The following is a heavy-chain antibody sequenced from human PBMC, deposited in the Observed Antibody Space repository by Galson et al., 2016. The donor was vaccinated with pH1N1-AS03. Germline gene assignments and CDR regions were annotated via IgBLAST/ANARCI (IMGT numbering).Heavy chain of an antibody. V-gene: IGHV3-30*18. CDR1: GFTFSDSG. CDR3: AKMLRGITAVGFGS. J-gene: IGHJ4*02. D-gene: IGHD3-10*01. Sequence: SLRLSCAASGFTFSDSGMHWVRQPPGKGLEWVAVISKDARGKFYADSVKGRFTISRDNSNNTVYLHMNSLRTEDTAVYYCAKMLRGITAVGFGSWGQGILVIVSS. CDR2: ISKDARGK.